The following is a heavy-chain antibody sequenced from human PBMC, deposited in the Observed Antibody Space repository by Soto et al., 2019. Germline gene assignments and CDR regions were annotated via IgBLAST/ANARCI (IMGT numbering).Heavy chain of an antibody. V-gene: IGHV1-3*01. CDR2: INAGNGNT. D-gene: IGHD5-12*01. CDR1: GYTFTGYY. J-gene: IGHJ4*02. Sequence: GASVKVSCKASGYTFTGYYMHWVRQAPGQRLEWMGWINAGNGNTKYSQKFQGRVTITRDTSASTAYMELSSLRSEDTAVYYCAREREYSGYDLLYWGQGTLVTVSS. CDR3: AREREYSGYDLLY.